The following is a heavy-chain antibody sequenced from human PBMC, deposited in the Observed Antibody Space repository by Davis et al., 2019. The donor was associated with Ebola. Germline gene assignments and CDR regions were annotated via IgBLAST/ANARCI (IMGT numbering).Heavy chain of an antibody. D-gene: IGHD6-6*01. J-gene: IGHJ4*02. Sequence: SQTLSLTCAVYGGSFSGYYWSWIRPPPGKGLEWIGEINHSGSTNYNPSLKSRVTISVDTSKNQFSLKLSSVTAADTAVYYCARDRGIAARRFDYWGQGTLVTVSS. V-gene: IGHV4-34*01. CDR3: ARDRGIAARRFDY. CDR2: INHSGST. CDR1: GGSFSGYY.